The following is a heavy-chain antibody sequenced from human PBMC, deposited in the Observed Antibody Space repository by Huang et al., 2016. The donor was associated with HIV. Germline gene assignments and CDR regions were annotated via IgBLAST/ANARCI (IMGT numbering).Heavy chain of an antibody. CDR3: ARARGYYDSSVSYYFDY. Sequence: QVQLVQSGAEVKKPGSSVKVSCKASGGTFSSYAISWVRQAPRQGLEWIGGLIPIFCTANDAQKFQCRVTITAEESTRTAYMELSSLRSEDTAVYYCARARGYYDSSVSYYFDYWGQGTLVTVSS. CDR2: LIPIFCTA. V-gene: IGHV1-69*13. CDR1: GGTFSSYA. D-gene: IGHD3-22*01. J-gene: IGHJ4*02.